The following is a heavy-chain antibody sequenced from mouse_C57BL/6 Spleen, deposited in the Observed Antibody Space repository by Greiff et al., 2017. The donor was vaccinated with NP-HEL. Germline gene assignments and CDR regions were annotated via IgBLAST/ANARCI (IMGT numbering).Heavy chain of an antibody. V-gene: IGHV1-82*01. CDR2: IYPGDGDT. J-gene: IGHJ2*01. Sequence: VQLQESGPELVKPGASVKISCKASGYAFSSSWMNWVKQRPGKGLEWIGRIYPGDGDTNYNGKFKGKATLTADKSSSTAYMQLSSLTSEDSAVYFCAREEGYWGQGTTLTVSS. CDR1: GYAFSSSW. CDR3: AREEGY.